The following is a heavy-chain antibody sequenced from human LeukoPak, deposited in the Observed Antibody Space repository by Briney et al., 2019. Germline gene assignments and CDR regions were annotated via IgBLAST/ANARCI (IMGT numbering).Heavy chain of an antibody. V-gene: IGHV1-18*01. CDR2: ISAYNGNT. Sequence: ASVKVSCKASGYTFTSYGISWVRQAPGQGLEWMGWISAYNGNTNYAQRLQGRVTMTTDTSTSTAYMELRSLRSEDTAVYYCARIGPTASGSSGSGDYWGQGTLVTVSS. CDR1: GYTFTSYG. D-gene: IGHD6-19*01. J-gene: IGHJ4*02. CDR3: ARIGPTASGSSGSGDY.